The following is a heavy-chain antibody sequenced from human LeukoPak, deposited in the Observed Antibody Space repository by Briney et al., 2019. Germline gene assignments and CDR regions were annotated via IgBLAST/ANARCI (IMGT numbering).Heavy chain of an antibody. CDR2: INPNSGGT. D-gene: IGHD2-15*01. CDR3: ARDLYCSGGSCFGWFDP. Sequence: ASVTVSCKASGYTFTGYYMHWVRQAPGQGLEWMGWINPNSGGTNYAQKFQGRVTMTRDTSISTAYMELSRLRSEDTAVYYCARDLYCSGGSCFGWFDPWGQGTLVTVSS. CDR1: GYTFTGYY. J-gene: IGHJ5*02. V-gene: IGHV1-2*02.